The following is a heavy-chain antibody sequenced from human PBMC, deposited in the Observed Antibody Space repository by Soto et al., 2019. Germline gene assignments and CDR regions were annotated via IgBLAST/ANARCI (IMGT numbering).Heavy chain of an antibody. J-gene: IGHJ5*02. Sequence: TLCLTWAVAGGTIRGVGYSWSWIRQPPGKGLEWIGYIYHSGGTYYNPSLKSRVTISVDRSKNQFSLKLSSVTAADTAVYYWARVSGSWGQGTLVTVPS. V-gene: IGHV4-30-2*01. CDR3: ARVSGS. D-gene: IGHD7-27*01. CDR2: IYHSGGT. CDR1: GGTIRGVGYS.